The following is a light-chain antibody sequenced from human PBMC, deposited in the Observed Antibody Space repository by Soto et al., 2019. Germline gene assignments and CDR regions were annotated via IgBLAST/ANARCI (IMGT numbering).Light chain of an antibody. CDR1: QSIGSF. V-gene: IGKV1-5*03. CDR2: KES. Sequence: DIQMTQSPSTLSASVGDRVTITCRASQSIGSFLAWYQQKPGQTPKLPIYKESILEGGVPSRFSGSGSGTEFTLTISILQPGDFATYYCQHYESYCTFGQGTKVYMK. CDR3: QHYESYCT. J-gene: IGKJ1*01.